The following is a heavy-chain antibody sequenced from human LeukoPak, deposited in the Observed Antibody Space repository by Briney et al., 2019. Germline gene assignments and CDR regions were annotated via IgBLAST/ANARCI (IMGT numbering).Heavy chain of an antibody. CDR3: ARDLPTGSDYFDY. Sequence: GGSLRLSCAASGFTFSTYWMSWVRQAPGKGLGWVANIKQDGSEKYYVDSVKGRFTISRDNAKNSLYLQMSSLRADDTAVYYCARDLPTGSDYFDYWGQGTLVTVSS. CDR1: GFTFSTYW. V-gene: IGHV3-7*01. D-gene: IGHD6-6*01. J-gene: IGHJ4*02. CDR2: IKQDGSEK.